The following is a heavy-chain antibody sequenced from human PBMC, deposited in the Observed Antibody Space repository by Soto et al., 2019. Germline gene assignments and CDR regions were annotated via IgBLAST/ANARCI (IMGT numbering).Heavy chain of an antibody. CDR1: GFTFSTYA. J-gene: IGHJ3*02. V-gene: IGHV3-64*02. CDR3: ARVRDGDYGAFDI. Sequence: EVQLVESGEGLVQPGGSLRLSCAASGFTFSTYAMHWVRQAPGKGLEYVSTISSNGGYTYYADSVKGRFTISRDNSKNTLYLQMGSLRAEDMAVYYCARVRDGDYGAFDIWGQGTMVTVSS. CDR2: ISSNGGYT. D-gene: IGHD4-17*01.